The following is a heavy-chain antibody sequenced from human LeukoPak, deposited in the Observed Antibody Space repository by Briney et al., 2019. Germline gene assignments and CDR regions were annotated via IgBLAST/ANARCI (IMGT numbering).Heavy chain of an antibody. D-gene: IGHD1-26*01. V-gene: IGHV4-39*07. CDR3: ARDRGWELPLYYYYGMDV. CDR2: IYYSGST. CDR1: GGSISSSSYY. J-gene: IGHJ6*02. Sequence: SETLSLTCTVSGGSISSSSYYWGWIRQPPGKGLEWIGSIYYSGSTYYNPSLKSRVTTSVDTSKNQFSLKLSSVTAADTAVYYCARDRGWELPLYYYYGMDVWGQGTTVTVSS.